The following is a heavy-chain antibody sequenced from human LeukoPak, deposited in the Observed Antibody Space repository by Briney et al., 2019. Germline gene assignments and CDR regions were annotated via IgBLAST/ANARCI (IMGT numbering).Heavy chain of an antibody. D-gene: IGHD3-22*01. CDR2: ISYDGSNK. J-gene: IGHJ4*02. CDR1: GFTFSSYG. V-gene: IGHV3-30*18. CDR3: AKGGYYDSSGYYQPGL. Sequence: PGGSLRLSCAASGFTFSSYGMHWVRQAPGKGLEWVAVISYDGSNKYYADSVKGRFTISRDNSKNTLYLQTNSLRAEDTAVYYCAKGGYYDSSGYYQPGLWGQGTLVTVSS.